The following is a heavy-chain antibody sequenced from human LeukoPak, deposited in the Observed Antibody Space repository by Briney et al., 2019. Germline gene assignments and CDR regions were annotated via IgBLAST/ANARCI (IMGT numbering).Heavy chain of an antibody. J-gene: IGHJ4*02. CDR3: VKDEPASGWYS. Sequence: GGSLRLSYAASGFTFGNYAMCWVRQAPGKGLEWVSAIYDTTYYADSVKGRFTVSRDNSKNTLYLQMNSLRADDTAVYYCVKDEPASGWYSWGQGTLVTVSS. CDR1: GFTFGNYA. V-gene: IGHV3-23*01. D-gene: IGHD6-19*01. CDR2: IYDTT.